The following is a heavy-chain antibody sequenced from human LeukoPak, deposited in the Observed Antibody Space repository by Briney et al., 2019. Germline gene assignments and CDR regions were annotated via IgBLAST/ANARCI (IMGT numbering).Heavy chain of an antibody. CDR2: ISVDGETA. CDR3: AQGYLSGWYPH. CDR1: GFSVSSSG. Sequence: GGSLRLSCTVSGFSVSSSGMSWVRQAPGRGLELISAISVDGETALYADSVKGRFIISRDNSKNTLYLQMNSLRAEDTAVYYCAQGYLSGWYPHWGQGSLVSVSS. V-gene: IGHV3-23*01. D-gene: IGHD6-19*01. J-gene: IGHJ4*02.